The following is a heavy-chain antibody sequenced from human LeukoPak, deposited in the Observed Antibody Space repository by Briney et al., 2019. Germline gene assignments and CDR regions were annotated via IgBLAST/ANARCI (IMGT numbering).Heavy chain of an antibody. CDR2: IKSNPDGGAT. Sequence: GGSLRLSCAASGFSFTNTWMSWVRQDPGRGLEWVGRIKSNPDGGATVYSAPVKGRFTISRDDSKNTLYLQLDSLKAEDTAVYYCDTDAFLLFGEFAHWGQGALVTVSS. CDR3: DTDAFLLFGEFAH. V-gene: IGHV3-15*01. J-gene: IGHJ4*02. CDR1: GFSFTNTW. D-gene: IGHD3-10*01.